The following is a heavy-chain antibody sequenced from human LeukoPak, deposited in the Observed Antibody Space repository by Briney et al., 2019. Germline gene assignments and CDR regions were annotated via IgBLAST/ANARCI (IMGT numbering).Heavy chain of an antibody. CDR3: AELGITMIGGV. CDR2: IRSKANNYAT. Sequence: GGSLRLSCAASGFTFSGSALHWVRQASGKGLEWVGRIRSKANNYATAYAASVKGRFTISRDDSKNTAYLQMNSLRAEDTAVYYCAELGITMIGGVWGKGTTVTISS. J-gene: IGHJ6*04. D-gene: IGHD3-10*02. CDR1: GFTFSGSA. V-gene: IGHV3-73*01.